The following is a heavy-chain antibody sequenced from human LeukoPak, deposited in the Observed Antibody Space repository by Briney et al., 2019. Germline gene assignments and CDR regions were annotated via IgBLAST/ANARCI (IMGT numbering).Heavy chain of an antibody. Sequence: GGSLRLSCAASGFSFSSYALNWVRQAPGKGLEWVSGISGSGDVTYYADSVGGRLTISRDNTKNTLYLQMNSLIVEDTAIYYCTKGATLVPQGDFEYWGQGTLVTVSS. CDR1: GFSFSSYA. CDR3: TKGATLVPQGDFEY. CDR2: ISGSGDVT. D-gene: IGHD2-8*02. V-gene: IGHV3-23*01. J-gene: IGHJ4*02.